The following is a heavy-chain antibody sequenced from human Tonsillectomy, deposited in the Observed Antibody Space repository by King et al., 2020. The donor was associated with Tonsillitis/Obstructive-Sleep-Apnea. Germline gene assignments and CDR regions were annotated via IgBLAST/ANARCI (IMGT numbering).Heavy chain of an antibody. CDR1: GGSINIGSYY. D-gene: IGHD3-3*01. J-gene: IGHJ3*01. Sequence: QLQESGPGLVKPSETLSLTCTVSGGSINIGSYYWGWIRQPPGKGLEWIGTIYYTGSTYYSPSLKSRVTISVDTSKNHFSLKLSAVTAADTAVYYCASQYYDLSPASWGQGTMVTVSS. CDR3: ASQYYDLSPAS. CDR2: IYYTGST. V-gene: IGHV4-39*02.